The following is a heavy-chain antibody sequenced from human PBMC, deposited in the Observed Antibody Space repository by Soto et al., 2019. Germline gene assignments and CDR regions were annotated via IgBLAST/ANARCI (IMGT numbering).Heavy chain of an antibody. CDR1: GFTFSSYS. Sequence: EVQLVESGGGLVKPGGSLRLSCEASGFTFSSYSMNWVRQAPGKGLEWVSSISSSSSYIYYADSVKGRFTISRDNAKNSLYLQMNSLRADDTAVYYCARDCSSTSCYDYYYYGMDVWGQGTTVTVSS. CDR3: ARDCSSTSCYDYYYYGMDV. CDR2: ISSSSSYI. J-gene: IGHJ6*02. D-gene: IGHD2-2*01. V-gene: IGHV3-21*01.